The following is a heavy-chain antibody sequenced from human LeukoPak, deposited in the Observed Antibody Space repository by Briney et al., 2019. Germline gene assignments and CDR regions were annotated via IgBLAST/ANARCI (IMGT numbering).Heavy chain of an antibody. CDR1: GFTFSNFE. J-gene: IGHJ4*02. V-gene: IGHV3-48*03. CDR2: ISSGGATM. CDR3: AKGLLVGATGPFDY. D-gene: IGHD1-26*01. Sequence: QPGGSLRLSCAASGFTFSNFEMNWVRQAPGKGLEWISYISSGGATMYYADSVKGRFTISRDNSKNTLYLQMNSLRAEDTAVYYCAKGLLVGATGPFDYWGQGTLVTVSS.